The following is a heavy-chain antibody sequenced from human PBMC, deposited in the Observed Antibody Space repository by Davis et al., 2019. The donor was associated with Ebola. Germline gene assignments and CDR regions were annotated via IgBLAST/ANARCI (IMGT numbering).Heavy chain of an antibody. CDR1: GGPISNYY. J-gene: IGHJ4*02. Sequence: PGGSLRLSCTVSGGPISNYYWNWVRQPPGKGLEWFGYIHNSGYTTYNPSLISRVTISLDTSRNQYSMNLNSVTAADTAVYYCSRWEYDSGGYYLGYWSQGILVTVSP. CDR3: SRWEYDSGGYYLGY. CDR2: IHNSGYT. V-gene: IGHV4-59*01. D-gene: IGHD3-22*01.